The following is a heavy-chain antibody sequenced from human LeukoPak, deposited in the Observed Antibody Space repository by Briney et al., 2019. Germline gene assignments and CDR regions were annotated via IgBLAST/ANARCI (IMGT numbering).Heavy chain of an antibody. CDR3: ARDAYCGGDCWPDY. V-gene: IGHV3-30-3*01. J-gene: IGHJ4*02. D-gene: IGHD2-21*02. CDR2: ISYDGSNK. CDR1: GFTFSSYA. Sequence: PGRSLRLSCEASGFTFSSYAMHWVRQAPGKGLEWVAVISYDGSNKYYADSVKGRFTISRDNSKNTLYLQMNSLRAEDTAVYYCARDAYCGGDCWPDYWGQGTLVTVSS.